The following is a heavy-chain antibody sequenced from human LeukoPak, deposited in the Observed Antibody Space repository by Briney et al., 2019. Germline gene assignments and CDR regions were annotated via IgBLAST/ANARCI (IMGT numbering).Heavy chain of an antibody. Sequence: PGGSLRLPCAASGFTFSSYSMNWVRQAPGKGLEWVSSISSSSSYIYYADSVKGRFTISRDNAKNSLYLQMNSLRAEDTAVYYCARVNPLAYCSSTSCYRVIHWYFDLWGRGTLVTVSS. CDR2: ISSSSSYI. CDR3: ARVNPLAYCSSTSCYRVIHWYFDL. J-gene: IGHJ2*01. V-gene: IGHV3-21*01. D-gene: IGHD2-2*02. CDR1: GFTFSSYS.